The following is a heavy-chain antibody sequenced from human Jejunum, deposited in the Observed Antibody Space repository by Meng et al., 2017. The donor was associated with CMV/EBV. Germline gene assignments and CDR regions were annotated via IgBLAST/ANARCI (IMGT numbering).Heavy chain of an antibody. CDR2: SIPIFATT. J-gene: IGHJ5*02. Sequence: KVSCKAYGGTVSSYAINWVRQAPGQGLEWMGGSIPIFATTNYAQRLQGRLTITTDESTSTAYTELSSLRAEDTAVYYCARGSLFSSGPFGQGTLVTVSS. CDR3: ARGSLFSSGP. D-gene: IGHD6-19*01. CDR1: GGTVSSYA. V-gene: IGHV1-69*05.